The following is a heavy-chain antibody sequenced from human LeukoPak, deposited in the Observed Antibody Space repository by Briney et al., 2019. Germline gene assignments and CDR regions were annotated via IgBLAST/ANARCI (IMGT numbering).Heavy chain of an antibody. CDR2: ISSSSSTI. Sequence: GGSLRLSCAASGFTFSSYSMNWVRQAPGQGLEWVSYISSSSSTIYYDDSVKGRFTIPSNNAKNSLYLQMNSLRAEDTAVYYCARDRDSSGWYGAYYYGMDVWGQGTTVTVSS. J-gene: IGHJ6*02. CDR3: ARDRDSSGWYGAYYYGMDV. CDR1: GFTFSSYS. V-gene: IGHV3-48*01. D-gene: IGHD6-19*01.